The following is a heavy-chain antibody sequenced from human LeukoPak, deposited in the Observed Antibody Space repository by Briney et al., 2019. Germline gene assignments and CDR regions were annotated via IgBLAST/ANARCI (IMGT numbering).Heavy chain of an antibody. V-gene: IGHV3-23*01. CDR3: AKGRGVIHY. CDR2: ISGSGGGT. CDR1: GFTFSSYE. D-gene: IGHD3-10*01. Sequence: PGGSLRLSCAASGFTFSSYEMNWVRQAPGKGLEWVSGISGSGGGTYYADSVKGRFTISRDNSKNTLYLQMNSLRAEDTALYYCAKGRGVIHYWGQGTLVTVSS. J-gene: IGHJ4*02.